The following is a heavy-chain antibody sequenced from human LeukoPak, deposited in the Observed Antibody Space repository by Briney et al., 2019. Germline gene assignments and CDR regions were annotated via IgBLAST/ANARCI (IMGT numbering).Heavy chain of an antibody. CDR2: INSDGSTT. V-gene: IGHV3-74*01. CDR3: ARAPYYDFWSGYFMDY. J-gene: IGHJ4*02. D-gene: IGHD3-3*01. Sequence: GGSLRLSCAASGFTFSTYWMHWVRQSPGKGLVWVSRINSDGSTTNYADSVRGRFTISRDNAKNTLYLQMNSLRAEDTALYYCARAPYYDFWSGYFMDYWGQGTLVTVSS. CDR1: GFTFSTYW.